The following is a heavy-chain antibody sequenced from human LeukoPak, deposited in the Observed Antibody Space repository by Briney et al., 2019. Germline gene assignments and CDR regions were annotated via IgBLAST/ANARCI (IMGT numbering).Heavy chain of an antibody. CDR1: GFTFSSYA. CDR3: ARAHDAQLWLPVDY. D-gene: IGHD5-18*01. Sequence: GGSLRLSCAASGFTFSSYAMHWVRQAPGKGLEWAAVISYDGSNKYYADSVKGRFTISRDNSKSTLYLQMNSLRAEDTAVYYCARAHDAQLWLPVDYWGQGTLVTVSS. V-gene: IGHV3-30-3*01. J-gene: IGHJ4*02. CDR2: ISYDGSNK.